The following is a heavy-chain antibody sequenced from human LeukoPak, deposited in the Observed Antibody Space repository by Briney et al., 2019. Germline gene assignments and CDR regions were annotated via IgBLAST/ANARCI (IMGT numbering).Heavy chain of an antibody. CDR2: IRYDGSSK. V-gene: IGHV3-30*02. Sequence: QPGGSLRLSCAASGFNFSTYGIHWVRQAPGKGLEWVAFIRYDGSSKYYADSVKGRFTISRDNAKNSLYLQMNSLRAEDTAVYYCARVSGYYDSSGYPYYYYYMDVWGKGTTVTVSS. D-gene: IGHD3-22*01. CDR3: ARVSGYYDSSGYPYYYYYMDV. CDR1: GFNFSTYG. J-gene: IGHJ6*03.